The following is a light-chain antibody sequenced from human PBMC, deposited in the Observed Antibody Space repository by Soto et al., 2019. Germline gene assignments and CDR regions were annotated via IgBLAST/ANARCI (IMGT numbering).Light chain of an antibody. CDR2: DTS. J-gene: IGKJ5*01. Sequence: EIVLTQSPATLSLSPGERATLSCRASQSVSSSLAWYQQKPGRAPRLLISDTSNRATGIPARFSGSGSGTDFTLTISSLEPEDFAVYYCQQRSNWRITFGQGTRLEIK. CDR3: QQRSNWRIT. V-gene: IGKV3-11*01. CDR1: QSVSSS.